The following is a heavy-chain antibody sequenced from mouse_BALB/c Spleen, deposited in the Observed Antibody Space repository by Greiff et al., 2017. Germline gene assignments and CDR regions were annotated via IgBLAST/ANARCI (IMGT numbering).Heavy chain of an antibody. V-gene: IGHV10-3*03. CDR1: GFTFNTYA. Sequence: EVQGVESGGGLVQPKGSLKLSCAASGFTFNTYAMHWVCQAPGKGLEWVARIRSKSNNYATYYADSVKDRFTISRDDSQSMLYLQMNNLKTEDTAMYYCVRDDGYYEFAYWGQGTLVTVSA. CDR2: IRSKSNNYAT. CDR3: VRDDGYYEFAY. J-gene: IGHJ3*01. D-gene: IGHD2-3*01.